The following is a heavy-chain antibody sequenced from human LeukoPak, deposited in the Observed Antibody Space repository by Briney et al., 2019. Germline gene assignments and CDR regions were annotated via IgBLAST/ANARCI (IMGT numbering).Heavy chain of an antibody. CDR2: IYDSGST. CDR3: ARGGSGYDSFYYYGMDV. V-gene: IGHV4-59*01. CDR1: GGSISSYY. D-gene: IGHD5-12*01. Sequence: SETLSLTCTVSGGSISSYYWSWIRQPPGKGLEWIGYIYDSGSTNYSPSLKSRVTISVDTSKNQFSLKLSSVTAADTAVYYCARGGSGYDSFYYYGMDVWGQGTTVTVSS. J-gene: IGHJ6*02.